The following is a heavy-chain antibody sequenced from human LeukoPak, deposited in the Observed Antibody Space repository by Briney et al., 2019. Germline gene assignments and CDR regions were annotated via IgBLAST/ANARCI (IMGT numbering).Heavy chain of an antibody. Sequence: GGSLRLSCAASGFTFCNYWMSWVRQAPGKGLEWVANIKQDGSVKYYVDSVKGRFTISRDNAKNFLQMNSLRVEDTAVYYCARIWYSSSSLDYWGQGTLVTVSS. J-gene: IGHJ4*02. V-gene: IGHV3-7*01. CDR3: ARIWYSSSSLDY. D-gene: IGHD6-6*01. CDR1: GFTFCNYW. CDR2: IKQDGSVK.